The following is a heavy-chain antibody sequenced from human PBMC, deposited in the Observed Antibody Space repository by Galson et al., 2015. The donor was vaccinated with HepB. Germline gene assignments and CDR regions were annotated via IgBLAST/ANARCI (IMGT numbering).Heavy chain of an antibody. CDR3: ARVLRDYGDYGVRDNAFDI. CDR2: INAGNGNT. J-gene: IGHJ3*02. Sequence: SVKVSCKASGYTFTSYAMHWVRQAPGQRLEWMGWINAGNGNTKYSQKFQGRVTITRDTSASTAYMELSSLRSEDTAVYYCARVLRDYGDYGVRDNAFDIWGQGTMVTVSS. D-gene: IGHD4-17*01. V-gene: IGHV1-3*01. CDR1: GYTFTSYA.